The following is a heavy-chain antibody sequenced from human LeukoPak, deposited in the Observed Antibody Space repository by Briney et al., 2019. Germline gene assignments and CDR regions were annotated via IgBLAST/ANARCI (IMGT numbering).Heavy chain of an antibody. CDR2: INPNSGGT. J-gene: IGHJ5*02. V-gene: IGHV1-2*02. CDR3: ARDYYGSGSYPPFDP. Sequence: GASVKVSCKASGYTFSGYYMHWVRQAPGQGLEWMGWINPNSGGTNYVQKFQGRVTMTRDTPISTAYMELSRLRSDDTAVYYCARDYYGSGSYPPFDPWGQGTLVTVSS. CDR1: GYTFSGYY. D-gene: IGHD3-10*01.